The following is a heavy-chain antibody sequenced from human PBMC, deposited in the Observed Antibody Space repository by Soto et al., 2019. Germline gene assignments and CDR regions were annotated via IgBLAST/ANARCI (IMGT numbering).Heavy chain of an antibody. J-gene: IGHJ4*02. V-gene: IGHV4-59*08. D-gene: IGHD1-26*01. CDR1: GDSISSYY. CDR2: IYYSGST. Sequence: SETLSLTCTVSGDSISSYYWSWIRQPPRKGLEWIGYIYYSGSTNYNPSLKSRVTISVDTSKNQFSLKLSSVTAADTAVYYCARQDGGSYPIDYWGQGTLVTVSS. CDR3: ARQDGGSYPIDY.